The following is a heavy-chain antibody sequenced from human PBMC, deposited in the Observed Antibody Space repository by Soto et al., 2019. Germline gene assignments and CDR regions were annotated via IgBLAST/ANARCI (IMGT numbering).Heavy chain of an antibody. V-gene: IGHV1-18*01. D-gene: IGHD6-19*01. CDR2: ISAYNGNT. CDR3: ARDRWQWLVRGGFDP. J-gene: IGHJ5*02. Sequence: ASVKVSCKASGYTFTSYGISWVRQAPGQGLEWMGWISAYNGNTNYAQKLQGRVTMTTDTSTSTAYMELRSLGSDDTAVYYCARDRWQWLVRGGFDPWGQGTLVTVSS. CDR1: GYTFTSYG.